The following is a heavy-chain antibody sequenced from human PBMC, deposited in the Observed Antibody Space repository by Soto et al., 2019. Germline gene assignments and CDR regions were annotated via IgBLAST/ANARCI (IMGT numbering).Heavy chain of an antibody. Sequence: PSETLSLTCAVYGGSFSGYSWTWIRRPPGKGLEWIGEINQRGNANYNPSRQSRVTISVDTSKNQFSLKMTSVTAADTAVYYCAMAAWPWTQIVVTAATGDYFDYGGQGTPVAVSS. CDR1: GGSFSGYS. V-gene: IGHV4-34*01. D-gene: IGHD2-15*01. J-gene: IGHJ4*02. CDR3: AMAAWPWTQIVVTAATGDYFDY. CDR2: INQRGNA.